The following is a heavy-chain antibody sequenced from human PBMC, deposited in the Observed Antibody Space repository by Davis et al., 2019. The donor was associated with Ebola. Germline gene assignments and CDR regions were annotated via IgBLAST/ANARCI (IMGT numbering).Heavy chain of an antibody. V-gene: IGHV3-15*07. CDR2: ITSKTDGGTT. Sequence: GESLKIPCAASGFTFSNAWMNWVRQAPGKGLEWVGRITSKTDGGTTDYAAPVKGRFTISRDDSKNTLYLQMNSLKTEDTAVYYCTTRTSHYLYYYYYYGMDVWGQGTTVTVSS. CDR1: GFTFSNAW. CDR3: TTRTSHYLYYYYYYGMDV. J-gene: IGHJ6*02. D-gene: IGHD2-2*01.